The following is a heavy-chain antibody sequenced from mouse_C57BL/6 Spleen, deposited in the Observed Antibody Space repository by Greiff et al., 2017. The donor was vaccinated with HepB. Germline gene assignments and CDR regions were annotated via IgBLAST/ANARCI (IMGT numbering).Heavy chain of an antibody. V-gene: IGHV5-9-1*02. CDR3: TREGGDYASYYAMDY. J-gene: IGHJ4*01. CDR2: ISSGGDYI. Sequence: EVMLVESGEGLVKPGGSLKLSCAASGFTFSSYAMSWVRQTPEKRLEWVAYISSGGDYIYYADTVKGRFTISRDNARNTLYLQMSSLKSEDTAMYYCTREGGDYASYYAMDYWGQGTSVTVSS. CDR1: GFTFSSYA. D-gene: IGHD2-4*01.